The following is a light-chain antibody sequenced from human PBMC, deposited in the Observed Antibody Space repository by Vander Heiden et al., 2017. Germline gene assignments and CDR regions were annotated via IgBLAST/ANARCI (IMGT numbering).Light chain of an antibody. CDR3: AAWDDSLSGWV. CDR1: SSNIGSNY. Sequence: QSVLTQPPSASVTPGQRVTISCSGRSSNIGSNYVYWYQQLPGTAPKVLIYRNNQRPSGVPDRFSGSKSGTSASLAISGLRSEDEADYYCAAWDDSLSGWVFGGGTKLTVL. J-gene: IGLJ3*02. CDR2: RNN. V-gene: IGLV1-47*01.